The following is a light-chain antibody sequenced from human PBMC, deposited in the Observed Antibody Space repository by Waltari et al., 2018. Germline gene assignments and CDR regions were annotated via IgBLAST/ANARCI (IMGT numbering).Light chain of an antibody. CDR3: QQRGHWPPDAT. Sequence: EIVLTQSPATLSLSPGERATLSCRASQSVNSYLAWYQRKPGQAPRPLIYDGSRRASGIPARFSGSGSGTDFTLTIGSLEPEDSAVYYCQQRGHWPPDATFGPGTKIEIK. J-gene: IGKJ3*01. V-gene: IGKV3-11*01. CDR1: QSVNSY. CDR2: DGS.